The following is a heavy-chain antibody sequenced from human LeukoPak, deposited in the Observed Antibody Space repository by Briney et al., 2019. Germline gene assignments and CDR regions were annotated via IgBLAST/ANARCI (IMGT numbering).Heavy chain of an antibody. CDR3: AKSSAMVPAALVNY. CDR1: GFTFTSYA. D-gene: IGHD2-15*01. CDR2: ISGSGGTT. J-gene: IGHJ4*02. Sequence: GGSLRLSCAASGFTFTSYAMIWVRQAPGKGLEWVSGISGSGGTTNSADSVKGRFTISRDNSKNTVYLQMSSLRAEDTAIYYCAKSSAMVPAALVNYWGQGTLATVSS. V-gene: IGHV3-23*01.